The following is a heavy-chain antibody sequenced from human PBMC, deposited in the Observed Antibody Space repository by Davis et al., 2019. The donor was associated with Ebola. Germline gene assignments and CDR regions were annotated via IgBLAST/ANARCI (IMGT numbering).Heavy chain of an antibody. V-gene: IGHV4-4*02. CDR2: IYHSGST. D-gene: IGHD3-3*01. CDR1: GGSISSSNW. Sequence: SETLSLTCAVSGGSISSSNWWSWVRQPPGKGLEWIGEIYHSGSTYYNPSLKSRVTISVDTSKNQFSLKLSSVTAADTAVYYCARASVLRFLEWLHDSLYYFDYWGQGTLVTVSS. CDR3: ARASVLRFLEWLHDSLYYFDY. J-gene: IGHJ4*02.